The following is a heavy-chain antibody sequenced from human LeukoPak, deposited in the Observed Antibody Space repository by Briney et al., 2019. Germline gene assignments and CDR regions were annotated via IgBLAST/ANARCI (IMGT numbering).Heavy chain of an antibody. CDR2: INPGDSDT. J-gene: IGHJ3*02. CDR1: GYNFTSYW. Sequence: GESLKISCRASGYNFTSYWIGWVRQMPGKGLEWMGIINPGDSDTRYSPSFQGQVTISADKSISTAYLQWSSLKASDTAMYYCATSLGAYCSGGSCYPVHAFDIWGQGTMVTVSS. CDR3: ATSLGAYCSGGSCYPVHAFDI. D-gene: IGHD2-15*01. V-gene: IGHV5-51*01.